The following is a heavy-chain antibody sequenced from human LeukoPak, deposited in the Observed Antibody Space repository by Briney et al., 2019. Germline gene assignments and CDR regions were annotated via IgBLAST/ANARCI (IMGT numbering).Heavy chain of an antibody. Sequence: GGSLRLSCAASGFTFSSYRMSWVRQAPGKGLEWVANIKQDGSEKYYVDSVKGRFTISRDNAKNTLYLQMNGLRVEDTAVYFCARGMDYYDNRGYTTDSWGQGTLVTVAS. J-gene: IGHJ4*02. CDR1: GFTFSSYR. D-gene: IGHD3-22*01. CDR3: ARGMDYYDNRGYTTDS. CDR2: IKQDGSEK. V-gene: IGHV3-7*01.